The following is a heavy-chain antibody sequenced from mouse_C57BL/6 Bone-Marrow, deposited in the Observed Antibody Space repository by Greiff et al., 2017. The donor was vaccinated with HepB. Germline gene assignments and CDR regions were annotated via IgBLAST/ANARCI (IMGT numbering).Heavy chain of an antibody. CDR1: GYTFTSYW. V-gene: IGHV1-7*01. J-gene: IGHJ2*01. Sequence: QVQLQQSGAELAKPGASVKLSCKASGYTFTSYWMHWVKQRPGQGLEWIGYINPSSGYTKYNQKFKDKATLTADKSSSTAYMQLSSLTYEDSAFYYCARWGVLRALYVDYWGQGTTLTVSS. CDR2: INPSSGYT. D-gene: IGHD1-1*01. CDR3: ARWGVLRALYVDY.